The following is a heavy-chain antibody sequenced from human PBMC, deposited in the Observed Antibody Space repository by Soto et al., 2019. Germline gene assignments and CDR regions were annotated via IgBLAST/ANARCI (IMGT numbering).Heavy chain of an antibody. CDR2: ISHDGTIK. CDR3: AKGIAQTTVSWFEP. J-gene: IGHJ5*02. D-gene: IGHD6-13*01. V-gene: IGHV3-30*18. Sequence: SLRLSCAASGFTFSRFGMHWVRQAPGKGLEWLALISHDGTIKSYSDSVRGRFTISRDNSRTTLLLQMSSLGAEDTAIYYCAKGIAQTTVSWFEPWGQGTLVTVSS. CDR1: GFTFSRFG.